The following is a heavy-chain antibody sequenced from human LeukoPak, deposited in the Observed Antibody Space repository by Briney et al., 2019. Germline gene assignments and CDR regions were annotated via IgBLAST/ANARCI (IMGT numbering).Heavy chain of an antibody. D-gene: IGHD6-13*01. CDR3: ARGIAAAGTPFDY. V-gene: IGHV1-2*02. J-gene: IGHJ4*02. CDR1: GYSFTSYY. Sequence: ASVKVSCKTSGYSFTSYYMHWVRQAPGQGLEWMGWINPNSGDTNYAQNFQGRVTMTRDTSISTAYMELSRLRSDDTAVYYCARGIAAAGTPFDYWGQGTLVTVSS. CDR2: INPNSGDT.